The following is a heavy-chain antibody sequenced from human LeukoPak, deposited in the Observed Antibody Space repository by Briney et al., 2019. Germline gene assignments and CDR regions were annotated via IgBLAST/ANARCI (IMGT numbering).Heavy chain of an antibody. CDR1: GFTFSSYG. J-gene: IGHJ6*02. D-gene: IGHD2-21*01. V-gene: IGHV3-30*18. Sequence: GGSLRLSCAASGFTFSSYGMHWVRQAPGKGLEWVAVISYDGSNKYYADSVKGRFTISRDNSKNTLYLQMNSLRAEDTAVYYCAKVIWDDPPEFYYYHGMDVWGQGTTVTVSS. CDR3: AKVIWDDPPEFYYYHGMDV. CDR2: ISYDGSNK.